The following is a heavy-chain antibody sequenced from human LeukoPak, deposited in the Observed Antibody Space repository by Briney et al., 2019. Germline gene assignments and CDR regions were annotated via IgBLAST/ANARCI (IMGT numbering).Heavy chain of an antibody. CDR1: GYSFTSYW. V-gene: IGHV5-51*01. CDR3: ARAHYYDSSGYLQFIDY. Sequence: GESLKISCKGSGYSFTSYWIGWVRQMPGKGLEWMGIIYPRDSDTTYSPSFQGQVTISADKSISTAYLQWSSLKASDTAMYYCARAHYYDSSGYLQFIDYGGKGTLVTASS. CDR2: IYPRDSDT. D-gene: IGHD3-22*01. J-gene: IGHJ4*02.